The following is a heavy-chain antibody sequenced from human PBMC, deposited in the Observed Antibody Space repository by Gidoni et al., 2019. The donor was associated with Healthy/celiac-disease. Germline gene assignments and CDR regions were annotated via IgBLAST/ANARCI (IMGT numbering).Heavy chain of an antibody. CDR3: ARYGARDFGVVNGGHGGD. Sequence: QLQLQESGPGLVKPSETLSLTCTVSGGPISSSPYYWGWIRQPPGKGLEWIGSIYYSGSTYYNPSLKSRVTISVDTSKNQFSLKLSSVTAADTAVYYCARYGARDFGVVNGGHGGDWGQGTLVTVSS. J-gene: IGHJ4*02. CDR2: IYYSGST. CDR1: GGPISSSPYY. V-gene: IGHV4-39*01. D-gene: IGHD3-3*01.